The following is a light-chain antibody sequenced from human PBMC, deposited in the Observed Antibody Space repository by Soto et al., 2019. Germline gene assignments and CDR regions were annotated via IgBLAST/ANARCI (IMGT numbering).Light chain of an antibody. V-gene: IGLV2-8*01. CDR3: SSYAGTNKV. CDR1: SGDVGGHNS. Sequence: QSVLTQPPSASGSPGQSVTISCTGTSGDVGGHNSVSWYQFHPGKAPKLIIYEVSKRPSGVPNRFSGSKSDNTASLTVSGLQAEDEADYFCSSYAGTNKVFGGGTKLTVL. J-gene: IGLJ3*02. CDR2: EVS.